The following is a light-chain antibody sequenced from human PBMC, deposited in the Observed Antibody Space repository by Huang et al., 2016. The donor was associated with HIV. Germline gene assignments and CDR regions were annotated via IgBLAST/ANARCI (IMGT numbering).Light chain of an antibody. CDR2: ATA. J-gene: IGKJ4*01. CDR1: QSVRAK. Sequence: EIVMTQSPDTLSVSPGERATLSCRASQSVRAKLAWYPQKPGQAPRLLLHATATRATGVPARFSGSGSGTEFTLTISSLQSEDCGVYYCQQYESWPPLTFGGGTKVEIK. CDR3: QQYESWPPLT. V-gene: IGKV3-15*01.